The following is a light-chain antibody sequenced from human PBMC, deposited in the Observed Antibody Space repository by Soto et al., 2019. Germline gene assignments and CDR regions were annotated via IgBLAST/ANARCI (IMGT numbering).Light chain of an antibody. Sequence: LTPPRSVSGSPGQSVTISCTGTSSDVGGYNYVSWYQQHPGKAPKLMIYDVSKRPSGVPDRFSGSKSGNTASLTISGLQAEDEADYYCCSYAGGYTYVFGTGTKVTVL. J-gene: IGLJ1*01. CDR1: SSDVGGYNY. CDR3: CSYAGGYTYV. CDR2: DVS. V-gene: IGLV2-11*01.